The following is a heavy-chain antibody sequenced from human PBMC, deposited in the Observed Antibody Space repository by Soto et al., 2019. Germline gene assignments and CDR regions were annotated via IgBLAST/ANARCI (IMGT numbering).Heavy chain of an antibody. Sequence: RRLSCAGSGFTLSDHYIDWVRQAPGKGLEWVGRSRDKAQGYSTAYAASVKGRFTTSRDESKNSVYLQMNSLRAEDTAVYYCAKDRREWDDSSGYYYTPDAFDIWGQGTMGTV. CDR1: GFTLSDHY. CDR2: SRDKAQGYST. D-gene: IGHD3-22*01. V-gene: IGHV3-72*01. CDR3: AKDRREWDDSSGYYYTPDAFDI. J-gene: IGHJ3*02.